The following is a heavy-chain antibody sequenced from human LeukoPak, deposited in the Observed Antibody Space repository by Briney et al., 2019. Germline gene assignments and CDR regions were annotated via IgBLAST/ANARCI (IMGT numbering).Heavy chain of an antibody. D-gene: IGHD2-2*01. CDR3: AKFVGYCSSTSCFDY. V-gene: IGHV3-23*01. CDR2: ISGSGGST. CDR1: GFTFSSYA. J-gene: IGHJ4*02. Sequence: PGRSLRLSCAASGFTFSSYAMSWVRQAPGKGLEWVSAISGSGGSTYYADSVKGRFTISRDNSKNTLYLQMNSLRAEDTAVYYCAKFVGYCSSTSCFDYWGQGTLVTVSS.